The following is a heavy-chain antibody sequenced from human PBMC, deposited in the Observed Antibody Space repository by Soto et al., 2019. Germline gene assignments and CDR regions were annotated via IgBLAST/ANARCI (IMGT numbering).Heavy chain of an antibody. D-gene: IGHD4-17*01. Sequence: SVKVSCKASGGTFSTHTITWLRQAPGQGPEWMGRILPVLNIVNYAQKFQGRVTITADKSTSTAYMEVSSLRSEDTAVYYCARVDYGDNLWGQGTLVTVSS. J-gene: IGHJ5*02. V-gene: IGHV1-69*02. CDR1: GGTFSTHT. CDR3: ARVDYGDNL. CDR2: ILPVLNIV.